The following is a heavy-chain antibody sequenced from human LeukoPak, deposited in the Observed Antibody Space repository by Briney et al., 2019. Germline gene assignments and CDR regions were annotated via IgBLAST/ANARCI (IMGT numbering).Heavy chain of an antibody. J-gene: IGHJ4*02. Sequence: GGSLRLSCAASGFTFSSYAMHWVRQAPGKGLEWVAVISYDGSNKYYADSVKGRFTISRDNSKNTLYLQMNSLRAEDTAVYYCAGANYYGSGSYYNAPFDYWGQGTMVGVSS. CDR3: AGANYYGSGSYYNAPFDY. D-gene: IGHD3-10*01. CDR1: GFTFSSYA. CDR2: ISYDGSNK. V-gene: IGHV3-30-3*01.